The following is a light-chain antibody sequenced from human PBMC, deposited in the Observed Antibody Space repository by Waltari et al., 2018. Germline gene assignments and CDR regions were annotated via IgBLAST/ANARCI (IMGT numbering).Light chain of an antibody. CDR1: SSDVGTYDY. CDR2: GVS. CDR3: SSYTGSSTLVI. V-gene: IGLV2-14*01. J-gene: IGLJ2*01. Sequence: QSALTQPASVSGSPGQSITISCTGSSSDVGTYDYVSWYQHHPGKAPKLIVYGVSNRPWGVTNRFSGSTSGNTASLTISGVQAEDEADYYCSSYTGSSTLVIFGGGTKLTVL.